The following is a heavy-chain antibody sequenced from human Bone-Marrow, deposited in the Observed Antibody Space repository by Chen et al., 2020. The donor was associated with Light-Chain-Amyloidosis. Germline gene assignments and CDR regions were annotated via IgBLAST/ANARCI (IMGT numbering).Heavy chain of an antibody. D-gene: IGHD3-22*01. CDR1: GYTCSSYS. CDR2: ISSSSSYI. Sequence: EVQLVEAGGGMVKPGGSLRLSCAASGYTCSSYSMNWVRQAPGKGLEWVSSISSSSSYIYYADSVKGRFTISRDNAKNSLYLQMNSLRAEDTAVYYCAIVRDSSGYEAFDIWGQGTMVTVSS. J-gene: IGHJ3*02. CDR3: AIVRDSSGYEAFDI. V-gene: IGHV3-21*01.